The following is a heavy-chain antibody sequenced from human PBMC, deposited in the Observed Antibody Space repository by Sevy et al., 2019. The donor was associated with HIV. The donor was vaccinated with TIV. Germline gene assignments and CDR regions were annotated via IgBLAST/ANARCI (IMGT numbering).Heavy chain of an antibody. CDR3: ARVSGDYYHMDV. CDR1: GFTFNTHA. Sequence: GGSLRLSCAASGFTFNTHAMNWVRQAPGKGLEWVSHISDTTGGTYYVDSVKGRFTMSRDNAKNSLYLQMNSLRVEDTAVYYCARVSGDYYHMDVWGPGTTVTVSS. CDR2: ISDTTGGT. J-gene: IGHJ6*02. V-gene: IGHV3-48*01.